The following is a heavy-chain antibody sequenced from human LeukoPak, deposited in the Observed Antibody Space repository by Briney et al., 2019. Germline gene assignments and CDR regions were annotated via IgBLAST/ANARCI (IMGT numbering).Heavy chain of an antibody. CDR2: ISAYNGNT. CDR1: GYTFTSYG. CDR3: ASTMVRGVIIPYYFDN. D-gene: IGHD3-10*01. V-gene: IGHV1-18*01. J-gene: IGHJ4*02. Sequence: ASVKVSCKASGYTFTSYGISWVRQAPGQGLEWMGWISAYNGNTNYAQKLQGRVTMTTDTSTSTAYMELRSLRSDDTAVYYCASTMVRGVIIPYYFDNWGQGTLVTVSS.